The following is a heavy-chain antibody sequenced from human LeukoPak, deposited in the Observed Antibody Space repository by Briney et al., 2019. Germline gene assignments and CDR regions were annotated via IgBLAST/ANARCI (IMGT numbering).Heavy chain of an antibody. V-gene: IGHV1-2*02. CDR3: ARDLGYCSSTSCYALYYFDY. Sequence: ASVKVSCKASGYTFTGYYMHWVRQAPGQGLEWMGWINPNCGGTNYAQKFQGRVTMTRDTSISTAYMELSRLRSDDTAVYYCARDLGYCSSTSCYALYYFDYWGQGTLVTVSS. D-gene: IGHD2-2*01. CDR1: GYTFTGYY. CDR2: INPNCGGT. J-gene: IGHJ4*02.